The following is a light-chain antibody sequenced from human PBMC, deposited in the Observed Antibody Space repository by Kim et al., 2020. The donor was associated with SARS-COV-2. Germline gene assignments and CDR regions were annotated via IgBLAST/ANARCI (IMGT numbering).Light chain of an antibody. CDR1: QSVSSTN. V-gene: IGKV3-20*01. Sequence: EVVLTQSPGTLSLSPGERATLSCRASQSVSSTNLAWYQQRSGQPPRLLIYGASTRATGVPDRFSGSGSGTDFTLTISGLEPEDFAVYYCQQFDSSPRTFGQGTQVDIK. J-gene: IGKJ1*01. CDR2: GAS. CDR3: QQFDSSPRT.